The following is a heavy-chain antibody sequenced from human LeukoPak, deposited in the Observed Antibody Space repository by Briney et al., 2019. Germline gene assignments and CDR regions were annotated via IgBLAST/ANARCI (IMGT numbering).Heavy chain of an antibody. CDR1: GGSISSYY. CDR2: IYYSGST. Sequence: SETLSLTCTVSGGSISSYYWSWIRQPPGKGLEWVRYIYYSGSTNYNPSLKSRVTISVDTSKNQFSLKLSSVTAADTAVYYCARGYYDFWSGYYITAPFDYWGQGTLVTVSS. CDR3: ARGYYDFWSGYYITAPFDY. D-gene: IGHD3-3*01. V-gene: IGHV4-59*01. J-gene: IGHJ4*02.